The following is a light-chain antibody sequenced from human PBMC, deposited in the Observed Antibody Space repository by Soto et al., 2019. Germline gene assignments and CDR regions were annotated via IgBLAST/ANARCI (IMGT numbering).Light chain of an antibody. CDR2: SNN. CDR3: AAWDDSLNGWV. Sequence: QSVLTQPPSASGTPGQRVTISCSGSSSNIGSNIVNWYQQFPGTAPKLLIYSNNQRPSGVPARFSGAKSGTSASLAISGLQSADEADYYCAAWDDSLNGWVFGGGTKLTVL. J-gene: IGLJ3*02. V-gene: IGLV1-44*01. CDR1: SSNIGSNI.